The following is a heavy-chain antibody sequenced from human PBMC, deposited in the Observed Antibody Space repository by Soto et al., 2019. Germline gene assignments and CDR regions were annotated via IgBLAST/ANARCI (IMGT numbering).Heavy chain of an antibody. J-gene: IGHJ4*02. V-gene: IGHV5-51*01. CDR3: ARPFLSSGYYYAY. Sequence: PGESLKISCKGSGYSFTTYWIGWVRQMPGKGLEWMGIIYPGDSDTRYSPSFQGQVTISADKSISTAYLQWSSPKASDTAMYYCARPFLSSGYYYAYWGQGTLVTVSS. CDR1: GYSFTTYW. D-gene: IGHD3-22*01. CDR2: IYPGDSDT.